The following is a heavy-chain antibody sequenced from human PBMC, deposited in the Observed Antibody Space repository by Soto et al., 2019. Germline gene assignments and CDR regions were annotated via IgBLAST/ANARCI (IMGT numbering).Heavy chain of an antibody. V-gene: IGHV3-30*18. Sequence: QVQLVESGGGVVQPGRSLRLSCAASGFTFSSYGMHWVRQAPGKGLEWVAVISYDGSNKYYADSVKGRFTISRDNSKNTLYLQMNNLRAEDTAVYYCAKSGVVVVVAVYYYYMDVWGKGTTVTVSS. J-gene: IGHJ6*03. CDR1: GFTFSSYG. CDR3: AKSGVVVVVAVYYYYMDV. D-gene: IGHD2-15*01. CDR2: ISYDGSNK.